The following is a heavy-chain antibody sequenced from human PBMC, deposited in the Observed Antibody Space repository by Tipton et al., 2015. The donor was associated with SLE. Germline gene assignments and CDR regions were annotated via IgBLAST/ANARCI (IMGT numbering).Heavy chain of an antibody. J-gene: IGHJ2*01. Sequence: GSLRLSCAASGFSFSDYYMSWIRQTPGEGLEWISYISGGTAIKYYADSVGGRFTISRDNGRRSVYLQMNSLRADDTAVYYCARTHDNWYFDLWGRGTLVTVSS. CDR1: GFSFSDYY. CDR2: ISGGTAIK. V-gene: IGHV3-11*01. CDR3: ARTHDNWYFDL. D-gene: IGHD3-22*01.